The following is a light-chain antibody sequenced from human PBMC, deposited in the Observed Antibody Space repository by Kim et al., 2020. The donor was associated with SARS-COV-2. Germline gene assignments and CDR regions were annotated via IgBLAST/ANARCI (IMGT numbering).Light chain of an antibody. V-gene: IGLV3-1*01. CDR2: PDS. CDR1: KLGDKY. J-gene: IGLJ2*01. CDR3: QAWDSSTVV. Sequence: SYELTQPPSVSVSPGQTASITCSGDKLGDKYACWYQQKPGQSPVLVTYPDSKRPSGLPERFSGSNSGNTATLTISGTQAMDEADSYSQAWDSSTVVFGGG.